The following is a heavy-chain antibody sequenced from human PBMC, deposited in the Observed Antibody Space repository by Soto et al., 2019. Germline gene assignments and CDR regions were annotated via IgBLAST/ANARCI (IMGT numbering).Heavy chain of an antibody. D-gene: IGHD4-4*01. Sequence: SVKVSCKASGGTSSSYAISWVRQAPGQGLEWMGGIIPIFGTANYAQKFQGRVTITADESTSTAYMELSSLRSEDTAVYYCARAWRTTVTTRGYYYYCGMDVWGQGTTVTVSS. J-gene: IGHJ6*02. CDR3: ARAWRTTVTTRGYYYYCGMDV. V-gene: IGHV1-69*13. CDR1: GGTSSSYA. CDR2: IIPIFGTA.